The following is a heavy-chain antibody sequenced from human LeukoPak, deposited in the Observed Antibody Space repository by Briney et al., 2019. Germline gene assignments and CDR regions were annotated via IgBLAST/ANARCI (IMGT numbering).Heavy chain of an antibody. CDR1: GFTFSSYS. D-gene: IGHD4-17*01. J-gene: IGHJ5*02. CDR3: ARDRVGETISLMTTVTTEFDP. CDR2: ISSSSSTI. V-gene: IGHV3-48*01. Sequence: GGSLRLSCAASGFTFSSYSMNWVRQAPGKGLEWVSYISSSSSTIYYADSVKGRFTISRDNSKNTLYLQMNSLRTDDTAVYYCARDRVGETISLMTTVTTEFDPWGQGTLVTVSS.